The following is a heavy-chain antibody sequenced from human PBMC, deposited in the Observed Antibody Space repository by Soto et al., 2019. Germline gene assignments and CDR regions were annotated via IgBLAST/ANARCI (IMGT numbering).Heavy chain of an antibody. CDR2: IWYDGSNK. CDR3: ARDHYYGSGSYYKGPYYYYYGMDV. Sequence: GGSLRLSCAASGFTFSSYGMHWVRQAPGKGREWVAVIWYDGSNKYYADSVKGRFTISRDNSKNTLYLQMNSLRAEDTAVYYCARDHYYGSGSYYKGPYYYYYGMDVWGQGTTVTVSS. V-gene: IGHV3-33*01. CDR1: GFTFSSYG. D-gene: IGHD3-10*01. J-gene: IGHJ6*02.